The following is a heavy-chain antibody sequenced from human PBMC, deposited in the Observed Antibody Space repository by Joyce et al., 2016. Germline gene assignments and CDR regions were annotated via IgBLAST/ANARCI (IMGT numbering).Heavy chain of an antibody. CDR2: IHRDDTT. V-gene: IGHV3-53*04. Sequence: EVQLVESGGCLVQPGGSLRLSCAASGFTVSTNCMTWVCLAPGQGLEGVSVIHRDDTTSHADSVRVLFSISRHNSKNTLYLQMNSLRAEESAVYYCARVWVTVYCYGMDVWGQGTTVTVSS. CDR1: GFTVSTNC. D-gene: IGHD3-16*01. J-gene: IGHJ6*02. CDR3: ARVWVTVYCYGMDV.